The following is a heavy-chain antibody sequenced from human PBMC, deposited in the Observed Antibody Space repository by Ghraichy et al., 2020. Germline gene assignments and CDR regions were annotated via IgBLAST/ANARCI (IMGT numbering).Heavy chain of an antibody. J-gene: IGHJ5*02. CDR1: GGSFSGYY. CDR3: ARGVTTVTKNWFDP. CDR2: INHSGST. D-gene: IGHD4-17*01. V-gene: IGHV4-34*01. Sequence: SETLSLTCAVYGGSFSGYYWSWIRQPPGKGLEWIGEINHSGSTNYNPSLKSRVTISVDTSKNQFSLKLSSVTAADTALYYCARGVTTVTKNWFDPWGQGTLVTVSS.